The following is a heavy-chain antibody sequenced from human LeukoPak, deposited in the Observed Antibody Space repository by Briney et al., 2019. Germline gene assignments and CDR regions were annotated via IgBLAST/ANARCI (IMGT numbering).Heavy chain of an antibody. D-gene: IGHD3-10*01. CDR1: GYTFTGYY. V-gene: IGHV1-2*02. CDR3: ARASTMVRGVKGSDYYYYYMDV. Sequence: ASVKVSFKASGYTFTGYYMHWVRQAPGQGLEWMGWINPNSGGTNYAQKFQGRVTMTRDTSISTAYMELSRLRSDDTAVYYCARASTMVRGVKGSDYYYYYMDVWGKGTTVTISS. J-gene: IGHJ6*03. CDR2: INPNSGGT.